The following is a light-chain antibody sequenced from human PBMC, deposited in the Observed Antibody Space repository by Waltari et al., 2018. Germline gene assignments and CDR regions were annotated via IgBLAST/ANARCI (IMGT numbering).Light chain of an antibody. V-gene: IGLV2-14*01. J-gene: IGLJ3*02. CDR2: DVS. CDR1: SSDVGGYNY. Sequence: QSALTQPASVSGSPGQSIPIPCTGTSSDVGGYNYVSWYQQHPAKAPKFMIYDVSKRPSGVSNRFSGSKSGNTASLTISGLQAEDEADYYCSSYTSSSTWVFGGGTKLTVL. CDR3: SSYTSSSTWV.